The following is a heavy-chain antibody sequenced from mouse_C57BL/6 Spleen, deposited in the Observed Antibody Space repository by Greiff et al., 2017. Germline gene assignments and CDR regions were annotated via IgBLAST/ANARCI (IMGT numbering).Heavy chain of an antibody. Sequence: QVQLQQPGAELVKPGASVTLSCKASGYTFTSYWMHWVKQRPGQGLEWIGMIHPNSGSTYYNEKFKSKATLTVDKSDSTAYMQLISLTSEDSAVYYCALKLLLRWDFDYWGQGTTLTVSS. D-gene: IGHD1-1*01. J-gene: IGHJ2*01. V-gene: IGHV1-64*01. CDR3: ALKLLLRWDFDY. CDR1: GYTFTSYW. CDR2: IHPNSGST.